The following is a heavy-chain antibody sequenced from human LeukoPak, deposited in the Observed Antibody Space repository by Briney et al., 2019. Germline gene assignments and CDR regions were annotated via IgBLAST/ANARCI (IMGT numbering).Heavy chain of an antibody. CDR1: GFTVSSYY. CDR3: ARDHRLGAFDI. Sequence: GGSLRLSCAASGFTVSSYYMSWVRQAPGKGLEWVSVIYSGGSTYYGDSVKARFTISRDISKNTLYLQMNSLRAEDTAVFYCARDHRLGAFDIWGQGTMVTVSS. D-gene: IGHD6-19*01. CDR2: IYSGGST. J-gene: IGHJ3*02. V-gene: IGHV3-66*01.